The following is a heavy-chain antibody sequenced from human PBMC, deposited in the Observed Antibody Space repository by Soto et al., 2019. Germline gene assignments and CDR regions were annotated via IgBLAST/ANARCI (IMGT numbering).Heavy chain of an antibody. J-gene: IGHJ3*02. CDR2: IYPGDSDI. CDR1: GSTFTIYW. Sequence: GESLKISCKGSGSTFTIYWIGWVRQMPGKGLEWMGNIYPGDSDIRYSPSFQGQVTISVDKSITTAYLQWSSLKATDTAMYYCARHKTAGYYYSEEAFDMWGQGTMVTVSS. V-gene: IGHV5-51*01. CDR3: ARHKTAGYYYSEEAFDM. D-gene: IGHD3-9*01.